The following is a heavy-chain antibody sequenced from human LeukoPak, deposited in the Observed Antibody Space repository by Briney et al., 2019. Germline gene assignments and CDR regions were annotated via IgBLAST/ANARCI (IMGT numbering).Heavy chain of an antibody. D-gene: IGHD3-10*01. Sequence: PGGSLRLSCAASGFTFSSYGMNWVRQAPGKGLEWVPYISSSSSTIYYADSVKGRFTISRDNAKNSLYLQMNSLRAEDTAVYYCARAMVRGVNFDYWGQGTLVTVSS. J-gene: IGHJ4*02. V-gene: IGHV3-48*01. CDR1: GFTFSSYG. CDR2: ISSSSSTI. CDR3: ARAMVRGVNFDY.